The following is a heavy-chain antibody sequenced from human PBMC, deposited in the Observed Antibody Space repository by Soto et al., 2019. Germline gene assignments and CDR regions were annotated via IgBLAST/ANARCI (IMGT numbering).Heavy chain of an antibody. Sequence: LSLTCTVSGGSISSGGYYWSWIRQHPGKGLEWIGYIYYSGSTYYNPSLKSRVTISVDTSKNQFSLKLSSVTAADTAVYYCAREGSYAGNYGMDVWGQGTTVTVSS. V-gene: IGHV4-31*03. CDR2: IYYSGST. CDR3: AREGSYAGNYGMDV. CDR1: GGSISSGGYY. J-gene: IGHJ6*02. D-gene: IGHD3-16*01.